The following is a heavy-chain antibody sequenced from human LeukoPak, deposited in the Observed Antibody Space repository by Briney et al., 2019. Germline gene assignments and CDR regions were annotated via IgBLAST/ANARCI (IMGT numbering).Heavy chain of an antibody. V-gene: IGHV3-48*03. J-gene: IGHJ4*02. CDR1: GFTFSSYE. D-gene: IGHD3-10*01. CDR3: ARRSRGTGSWYYFDY. CDR2: ISNSGNTI. Sequence: GGSLRLSCAASGFTFSSYEMNWVRQAPGKGLEWVSYISNSGNTIYYADSVKGRFTISRDNAKNSLYLQMNSLRAEDTAVYYCARRSRGTGSWYYFDYWGQGTLVTVS.